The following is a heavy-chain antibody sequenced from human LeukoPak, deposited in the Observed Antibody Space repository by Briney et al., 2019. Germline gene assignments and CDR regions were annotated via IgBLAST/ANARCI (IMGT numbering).Heavy chain of an antibody. J-gene: IGHJ6*02. CDR1: GFTFSSYG. CDR2: ISYDGSNK. D-gene: IGHD2-2*02. CDR3: ARDLKYQLLYIDYYYYYGMDV. V-gene: IGHV3-30*19. Sequence: PGGSLRLSCSASGFTFSSYGMHWVRQAPGKGLEWVAVISYDGSNKYYADSVKGRFTISRDNSKNTLYLQMNSPRAEDTAVYYCARDLKYQLLYIDYYYYYGMDVWGQGTTVTVSS.